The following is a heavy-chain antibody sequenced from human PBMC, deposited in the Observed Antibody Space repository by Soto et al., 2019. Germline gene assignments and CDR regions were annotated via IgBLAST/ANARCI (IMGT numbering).Heavy chain of an antibody. CDR1: GGSFSGYY. CDR2: INHSGST. D-gene: IGHD5-18*01. CDR3: ASTVTAMVDFNYYYGMDV. J-gene: IGHJ6*02. V-gene: IGHV4-34*01. Sequence: SETLSLTCAVYGGSFSGYYWSWIRQPPGKGLEWIGEINHSGSTNYNPSLKSRVTISVDTSKNQFSLKMSSVTAADTAVYYCASTVTAMVDFNYYYGMDVWGQGTTVTVS.